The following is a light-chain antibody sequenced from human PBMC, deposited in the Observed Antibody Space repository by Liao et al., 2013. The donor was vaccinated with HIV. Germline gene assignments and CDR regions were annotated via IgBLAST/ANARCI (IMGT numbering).Light chain of an antibody. CDR3: QVWDSNHDHLGVV. Sequence: SYELTQPPSVSVSPGQTVSITCSGDTLGDKSPSWYQQRPGQPPVLIIYQHTERPSGIPERFSGSNPGITATLTISRVEAGDEADYYCQVWDSNHDHLGVVFGGGTKLTVL. CDR1: TLGDKS. V-gene: IGLV3-1*01. J-gene: IGLJ2*01. CDR2: QHT.